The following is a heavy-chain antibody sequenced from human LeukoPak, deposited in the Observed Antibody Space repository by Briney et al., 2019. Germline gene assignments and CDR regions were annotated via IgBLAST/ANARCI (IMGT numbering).Heavy chain of an antibody. J-gene: IGHJ4*02. CDR3: ARLFGGYFDY. CDR1: GFIVRDNY. Sequence: GSLRLFCAASGFIVRDNYMNWVRQASGKGLEWVSTLYSDDSTYYADSVKGRFTISRDNLKNEVYLQMNSLRVEDTAIYYCARLFGGYFDYWGQGTLVTVSS. V-gene: IGHV3-53*01. CDR2: LYSDDST. D-gene: IGHD3-3*01.